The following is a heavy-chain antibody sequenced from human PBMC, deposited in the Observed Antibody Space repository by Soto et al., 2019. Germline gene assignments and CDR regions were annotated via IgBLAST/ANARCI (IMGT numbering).Heavy chain of an antibody. Sequence: ASVKVSCKASGYTFYSHSISWVRQAPGQGLEWMGRINGDYGNTQYAQKFRGRVTMTTDTSTTTVYMELTNLRSDDTAVYYCARCIQGDYYYGMAVWGQGTTVTVSS. V-gene: IGHV1-18*01. J-gene: IGHJ6*02. CDR1: GYTFYSHS. CDR3: ARCIQGDYYYGMAV. CDR2: INGDYGNT. D-gene: IGHD5-18*01.